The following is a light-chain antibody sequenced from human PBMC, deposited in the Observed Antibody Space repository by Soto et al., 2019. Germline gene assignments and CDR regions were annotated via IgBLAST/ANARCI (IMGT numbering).Light chain of an antibody. CDR3: QQYSSGM. CDR1: QSVDSNY. CDR2: GAS. J-gene: IGKJ1*01. Sequence: IVLTQSPGTLSLSPGERATLSCRASQSVDSNYLAWYQQKPGQAPRLLIYGASRRATGIPDRFSGGGSGTDFTLTISRLEPEEFAVYYCQQYSSGMFGQGTKVEIK. V-gene: IGKV3-20*01.